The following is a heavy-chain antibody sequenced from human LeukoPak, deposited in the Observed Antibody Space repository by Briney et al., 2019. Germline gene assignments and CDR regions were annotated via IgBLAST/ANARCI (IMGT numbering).Heavy chain of an antibody. Sequence: SETLSLTCAVSGGSISSGGYSWSWIWQPPGKGLEWIGYIYHSGSTYYNPSLKSRVTISVDRSKNQFSLKLSSVTAADTAVYYCARDGGYCSSTSCFNWFDPWGQGTLVTVSS. V-gene: IGHV4-30-2*01. D-gene: IGHD2-2*01. CDR1: GGSISSGGYS. CDR2: IYHSGST. J-gene: IGHJ5*02. CDR3: ARDGGYCSSTSCFNWFDP.